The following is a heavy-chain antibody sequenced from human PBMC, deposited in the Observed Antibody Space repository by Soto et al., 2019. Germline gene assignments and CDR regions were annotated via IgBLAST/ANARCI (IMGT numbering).Heavy chain of an antibody. CDR2: IYYSGST. V-gene: IGHV4-59*01. J-gene: IGHJ5*02. CDR1: GGSISSYY. D-gene: IGHD2-2*01. CDR3: ARELGYCSSTSCPPFGP. Sequence: QVQLQESGPGLVKPSETLSLTCTVSGGSISSYYWSWIRQPPGKGLEWIGYIYYSGSTNYNPSLKSRVTISVDTSKNQFSLKLSSVTAADTAVYYCARELGYCSSTSCPPFGPWGQGTLVTVSS.